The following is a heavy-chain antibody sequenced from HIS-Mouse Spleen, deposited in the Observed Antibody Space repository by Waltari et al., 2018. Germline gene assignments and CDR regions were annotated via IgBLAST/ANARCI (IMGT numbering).Heavy chain of an antibody. CDR1: GFTFSSYG. D-gene: IGHD6-19*01. CDR3: AKASSGCLDY. Sequence: QVQLVESGGGVVQPGRSLRLSCAASGFTFSSYGMHWVRQAPGKGLEWVAVISYDGSNKYYADSVKCRFTISRDNSKNTLYLQMNSLRAEDTAVYYCAKASSGCLDYWGQGTLVTVSS. J-gene: IGHJ4*02. V-gene: IGHV3-30*18. CDR2: ISYDGSNK.